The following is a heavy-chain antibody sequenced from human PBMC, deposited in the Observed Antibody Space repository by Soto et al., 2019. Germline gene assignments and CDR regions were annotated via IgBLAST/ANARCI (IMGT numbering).Heavy chain of an antibody. J-gene: IGHJ4*02. CDR2: IYYSGST. V-gene: IGHV4-39*01. D-gene: IGHD1-26*01. CDR1: GGSISSSSYC. CDR3: ARWADSGIGGLDY. Sequence: SETLSLTCTVSGGSISSSSYCWGWIRQPPGKGLEWIGSIYYSGSTYYNPSLKSRVTISVDTSKNQFSLKLSSVTAADTAVYYCARWADSGIGGLDYWGQGTLVTVSS.